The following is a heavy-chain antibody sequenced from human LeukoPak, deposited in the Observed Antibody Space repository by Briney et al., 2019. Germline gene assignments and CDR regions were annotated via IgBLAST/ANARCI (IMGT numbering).Heavy chain of an antibody. Sequence: PGGSLRLSCAASGFTFSSYWMSWVRQAPGKGLEWVANIKQDGSEKYYVDSVKGRFTISRDNAKNSLYLQMNSLRAEDTAVYYCASGVLLGHDAFDIWGQGTMVTVSS. CDR3: ASGVLLGHDAFDI. V-gene: IGHV3-7*01. CDR1: GFTFSSYW. D-gene: IGHD2-15*01. CDR2: IKQDGSEK. J-gene: IGHJ3*02.